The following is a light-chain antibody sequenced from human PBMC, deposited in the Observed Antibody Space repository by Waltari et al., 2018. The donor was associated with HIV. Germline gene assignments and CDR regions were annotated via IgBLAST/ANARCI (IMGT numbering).Light chain of an antibody. Sequence: QSALTQPAPVSGPPGQPITIPCPGTSNAVGGSKYVSWYHPHPGNAPKLMTYQVTNRPSGVSNRVSGAKSGNTASLTISGLQAEDEADYYCSSFKISSTLDFGTGTKVTVL. CDR1: SNAVGGSKY. CDR3: SSFKISSTLD. J-gene: IGLJ1*01. V-gene: IGLV2-14*01. CDR2: QVT.